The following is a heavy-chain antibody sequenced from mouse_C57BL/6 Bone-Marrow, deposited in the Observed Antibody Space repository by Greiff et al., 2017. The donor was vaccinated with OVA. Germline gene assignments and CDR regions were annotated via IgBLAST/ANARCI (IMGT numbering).Heavy chain of an antibody. CDR3: AGNWGWFAY. Sequence: QVQLQQSGPELVKPGASVKIYCKASGYAFSSSWMNWVKQRPGKGLEWIGRIYPGDGDTNYNGKFKGKATLTADKSSSTAYMQLSSLTSEDSAVYFCAGNWGWFAYWGQGTLVTVSA. V-gene: IGHV1-82*01. CDR1: GYAFSSSW. J-gene: IGHJ3*01. CDR2: IYPGDGDT.